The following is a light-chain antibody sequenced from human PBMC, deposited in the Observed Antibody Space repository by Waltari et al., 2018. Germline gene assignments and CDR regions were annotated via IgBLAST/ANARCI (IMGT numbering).Light chain of an antibody. CDR1: QSLVHSDGNTH. J-gene: IGKJ2*01. CDR3: MQGTHWPYT. Sequence: DVVMTQSPLSLPVTLGQAASISCKSSQSLVHSDGNTHLNWFQQRPGQSPRRLIYRVCNRDSGVPDRFSGSGSGTDFTLKISRVEAEDVGVYYCMQGTHWPYTFGQGTKLDIK. CDR2: RVC. V-gene: IGKV2-30*02.